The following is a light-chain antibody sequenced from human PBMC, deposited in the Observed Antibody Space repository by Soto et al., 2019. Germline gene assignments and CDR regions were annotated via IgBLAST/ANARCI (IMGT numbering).Light chain of an antibody. CDR1: QSIGTY. J-gene: IGKJ4*01. Sequence: DILMTQSPSSLSAYIGDRVTITCRASQSIGTYLNWYQHKPGKAPNLLIYGASTLQSGVPSRFSGSGSGTDFTLTITSLQPEDFATYYCQQNHSTPPVTFGGGTKVEIK. CDR3: QQNHSTPPVT. V-gene: IGKV1-39*01. CDR2: GAS.